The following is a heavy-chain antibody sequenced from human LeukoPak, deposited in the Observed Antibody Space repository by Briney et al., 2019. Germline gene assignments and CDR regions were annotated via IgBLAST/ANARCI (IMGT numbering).Heavy chain of an antibody. D-gene: IGHD1-26*01. V-gene: IGHV3-23*01. J-gene: IGHJ3*02. CDR1: GFTFSSYA. CDR2: ISGGGGST. CDR3: AKAASGSLDAFDI. Sequence: PGGYLRFSCSAYGFTFSSYAMSWVRQAPGQGLEWVSAISGGGGSTYYADSVKGRFTISRDNSKNTLYLQMNSLRAEDTAVYYCAKAASGSLDAFDIWGQGTMVTVSS.